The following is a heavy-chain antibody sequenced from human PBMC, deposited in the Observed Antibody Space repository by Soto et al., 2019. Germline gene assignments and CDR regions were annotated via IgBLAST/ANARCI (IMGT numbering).Heavy chain of an antibody. J-gene: IGHJ4*02. CDR2: IYYSGST. CDR1: GGSISSYY. CDR3: ARTSYYDFWSGYPFFDY. D-gene: IGHD3-3*01. Sequence: QVQLQESGPGLVKPSETLSLTCTVSGGSISSYYWSWIRQPPGKGLEWIGYIYYSGSTNYNPSLKSRVTISVDTSKNQFSLKLSSVTAADTAVYYCARTSYYDFWSGYPFFDYWGQGTLVTVSS. V-gene: IGHV4-59*01.